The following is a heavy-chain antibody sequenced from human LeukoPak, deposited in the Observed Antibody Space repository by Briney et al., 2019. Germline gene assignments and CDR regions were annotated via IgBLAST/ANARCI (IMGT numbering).Heavy chain of an antibody. CDR1: GFTFSSYG. J-gene: IGHJ4*02. CDR2: IRYDGSNK. D-gene: IGHD2-21*01. Sequence: GGSLRLSCAASGFTFSSYGMHWVRQAPGKGLEWVAFIRYDGSNKYYADSVKGRFTISRDNSKNTLYLQMNSLRTEDTAVYYCAIFSQYYFDYWGQGTLVTVSS. CDR3: AIFSQYYFDY. V-gene: IGHV3-30*02.